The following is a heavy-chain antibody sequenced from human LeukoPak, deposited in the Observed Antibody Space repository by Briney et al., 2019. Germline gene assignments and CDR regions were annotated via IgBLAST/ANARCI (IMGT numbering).Heavy chain of an antibody. D-gene: IGHD2-15*01. CDR1: GGSISSYY. CDR2: IYYSGST. V-gene: IGHV4-59*01. Sequence: PSETLSLTGTVSGGSISSYYWSWIRQPPGKGLEWLAYIYYSGSTNYNPSLKSRVTISVDTSKNQFSLKLSSVTAADTAVYYCARGPYCSGGSCYPSDIWGQGTMVTVSS. CDR3: ARGPYCSGGSCYPSDI. J-gene: IGHJ3*02.